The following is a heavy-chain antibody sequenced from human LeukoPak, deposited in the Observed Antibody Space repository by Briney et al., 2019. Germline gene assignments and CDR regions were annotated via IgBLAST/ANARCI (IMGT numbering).Heavy chain of an antibody. J-gene: IGHJ6*03. V-gene: IGHV3-7*01. CDR2: IKQDGSEK. D-gene: IGHD2-21*02. CDR1: GFTFSSYW. CDR3: ARRAYCGGDCYSRGYYYYMDV. Sequence: GGSLRLSCAASGFTFSSYWMSWVRQAPGKGLEWVANIKQDGSEKCYVDSVKGRFTISRDNAKNSLYLQMNSLRAEDTAVYYCARRAYCGGDCYSRGYYYYMDVWGKGTTVTVSS.